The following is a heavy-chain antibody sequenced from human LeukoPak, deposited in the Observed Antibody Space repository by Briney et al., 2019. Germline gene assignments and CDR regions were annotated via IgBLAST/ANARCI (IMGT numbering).Heavy chain of an antibody. CDR3: ARVDPGGWGFVGYYFDY. J-gene: IGHJ4*02. Sequence: PSQTLSLTCTVSGGSISSGSYYWSWIRQPAGRGLEWIGRIYASGSTNYNPSLKSRVTISVDTSRNQFSLKLSSVTAADTAVYYCARVDPGGWGFVGYYFDYWGQGTLVTVSS. CDR2: IYASGST. CDR1: GGSISSGSYY. V-gene: IGHV4-61*02. D-gene: IGHD6-19*01.